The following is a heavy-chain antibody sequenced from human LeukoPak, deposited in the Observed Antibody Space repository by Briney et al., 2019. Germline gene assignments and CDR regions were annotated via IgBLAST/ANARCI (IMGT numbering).Heavy chain of an antibody. Sequence: GGSLRLSCAASGLTVNSRCMSWVRQPPGKGLEWVSIIYSGGTTYYADSVKGRFTISIDNYKNTVYLQMNSLRVEDTAVYYCARPASGGLSEDYWGQGTLVTVSS. J-gene: IGHJ4*02. CDR1: GLTVNSRC. CDR3: ARPASGGLSEDY. CDR2: IYSGGTT. V-gene: IGHV3-53*01. D-gene: IGHD3-10*01.